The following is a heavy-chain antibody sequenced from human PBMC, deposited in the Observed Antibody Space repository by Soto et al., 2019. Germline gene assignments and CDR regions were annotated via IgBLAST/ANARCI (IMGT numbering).Heavy chain of an antibody. CDR3: ARDAGFGYGRHMDV. J-gene: IGHJ6*03. CDR2: IWYDGSNK. Sequence: QVQLVESGGGVVQPGRSLRLSCAASGFTFSSYGMHWVRQAPGKGLEWVAVIWYDGSNKYYADSVKGRFTISRDNSKNTLYLQMNSLRAEDTAVYYCARDAGFGYGRHMDVWGKGTMVTVSS. CDR1: GFTFSSYG. D-gene: IGHD5-12*01. V-gene: IGHV3-33*01.